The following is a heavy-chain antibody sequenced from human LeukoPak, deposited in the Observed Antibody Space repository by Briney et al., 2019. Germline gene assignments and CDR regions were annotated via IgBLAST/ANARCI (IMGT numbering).Heavy chain of an antibody. Sequence: GASVKVSCKASGYTFTSYAMNWVRQAPGQGLEWMGWINPNSGGTNYAQKFQGRVTMTRDTSISTAYMELSRLRSDDTAVYYCARLGVLRYFDWLSNLYYFDYWGQGTLVTVSS. CDR1: GYTFTSYA. CDR2: INPNSGGT. CDR3: ARLGVLRYFDWLSNLYYFDY. J-gene: IGHJ4*02. D-gene: IGHD3-9*01. V-gene: IGHV1-2*02.